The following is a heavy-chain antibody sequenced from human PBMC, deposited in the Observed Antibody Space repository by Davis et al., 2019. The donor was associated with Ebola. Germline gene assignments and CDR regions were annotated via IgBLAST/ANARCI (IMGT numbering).Heavy chain of an antibody. Sequence: PSETLSLTCTVSGGSISSHYWRWIRQPAGKGLEWIGRIYTSGRTNYNPSLKSRVTMSVDTSTNHFSLRLSSVTAADTAVYYCVRDGCPGGSCYCGDYWGQGTLVTVSS. CDR2: IYTSGRT. V-gene: IGHV4-4*07. D-gene: IGHD2-15*01. CDR1: GGSISSHY. CDR3: VRDGCPGGSCYCGDY. J-gene: IGHJ4*02.